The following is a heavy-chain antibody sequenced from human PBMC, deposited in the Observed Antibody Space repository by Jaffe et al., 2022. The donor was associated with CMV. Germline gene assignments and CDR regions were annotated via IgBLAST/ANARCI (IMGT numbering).Heavy chain of an antibody. V-gene: IGHV1-46*01. CDR1: GYTFTSYY. D-gene: IGHD3-22*01. J-gene: IGHJ3*02. CDR2: INPSGGST. CDR3: AREGALRITMIVNHDAFDI. Sequence: QVQLVQSGAEVKKPGASVKVSCKASGYTFTSYYMHWVRQAPGQGLEWMGIINPSGGSTSYAQKFQGRVTMTRDTSTSTVYMELSSLRSEDTAVYYCAREGALRITMIVNHDAFDIWGQGTMVTVSS.